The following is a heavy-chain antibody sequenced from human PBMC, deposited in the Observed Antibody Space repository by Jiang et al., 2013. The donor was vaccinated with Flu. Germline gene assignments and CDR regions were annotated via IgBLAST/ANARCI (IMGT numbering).Heavy chain of an antibody. V-gene: IGHV2-5*01. CDR3: AHRDGYSSGWDY. Sequence: KPTQTLTLTCTFSGFSLSTSGVGVGWIRQPPGKALEWLALIYWNDDKRYSPSLKSRLTITKDTSKNQVVLTMTNMDPVDTATYYCAHRDGYSSGWDYWGQGTLVTVSS. CDR1: GFSLSTSGVG. CDR2: IYWNDDK. J-gene: IGHJ4*02. D-gene: IGHD6-19*01.